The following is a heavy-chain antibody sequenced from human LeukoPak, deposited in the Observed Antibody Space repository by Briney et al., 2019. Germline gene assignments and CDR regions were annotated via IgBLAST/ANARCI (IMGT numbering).Heavy chain of an antibody. CDR1: GGTFSSYA. Sequence: SVTVSCKASGGTFSSYAISWVRQAPGQGLEWMGRIIPIFGIANYAQKFQGRVTITADKSTSTAYMELSSLRSEDTAVYYCAKVRYYDSSGYTSQLDYWGQGTLVTVSS. V-gene: IGHV1-69*04. D-gene: IGHD3-22*01. J-gene: IGHJ4*02. CDR3: AKVRYYDSSGYTSQLDY. CDR2: IIPIFGIA.